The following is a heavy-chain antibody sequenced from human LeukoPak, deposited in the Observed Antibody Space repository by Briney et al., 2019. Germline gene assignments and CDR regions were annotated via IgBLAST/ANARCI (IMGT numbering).Heavy chain of an antibody. CDR1: GYTFTSYA. V-gene: IGHV1-3*01. J-gene: IGHJ4*02. Sequence: GASVKVSCKASGYTFTSYAMHWVRQAPGQRLEWMGWINAGNGSTKYSQKFQGRVTITRDTSASTAYMELSSLRSEDTAVYYCARVAFGELLPDYWGQGTLVTVSS. CDR2: INAGNGST. CDR3: ARVAFGELLPDY. D-gene: IGHD1-26*01.